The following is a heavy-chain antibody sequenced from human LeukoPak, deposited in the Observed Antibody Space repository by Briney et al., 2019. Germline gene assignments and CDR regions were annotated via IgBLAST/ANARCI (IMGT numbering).Heavy chain of an antibody. D-gene: IGHD6-13*01. CDR3: AKMGIALYYYAMDV. Sequence: GGSLRLSCAASGFTFSSYWMHWVRQAPGKGLEWVSAISGSGGRTYYADSVKGRFTISRDNSKNTLYLQMNSLRAEDTAVYYCAKMGIALYYYAMDVWGQGTMVTVSS. CDR1: GFTFSSYW. V-gene: IGHV3-23*01. CDR2: ISGSGGRT. J-gene: IGHJ6*02.